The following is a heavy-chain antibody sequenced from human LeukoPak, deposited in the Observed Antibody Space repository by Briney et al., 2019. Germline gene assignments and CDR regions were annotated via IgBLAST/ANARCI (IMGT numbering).Heavy chain of an antibody. CDR3: TRLLDYDFWSGYYSSFDY. Sequence: GGSLRLSCAASGFTFSGSAMHWVRQASGKGLEWVGRIRSKANSYATAYAASVKGRFTISRDDSKNTAYLQMNSLKTEDTAVYYCTRLLDYDFWSGYYSSFDYWGQGTLVTVSS. CDR2: IRSKANSYAT. V-gene: IGHV3-73*01. J-gene: IGHJ4*02. D-gene: IGHD3-3*01. CDR1: GFTFSGSA.